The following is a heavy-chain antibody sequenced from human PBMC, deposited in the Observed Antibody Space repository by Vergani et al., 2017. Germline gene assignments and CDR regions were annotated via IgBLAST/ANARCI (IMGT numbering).Heavy chain of an antibody. CDR2: IIPIFGTA. D-gene: IGHD2-2*01. CDR1: GGTFSSYA. V-gene: IGHV1-69*01. J-gene: IGHJ2*01. Sequence: QVQLVQSGAEVKKPGSSVKVSCKASGGTFSSYAISWVRQAPGQGLEWMGGIIPIFGTANYAQKFQGRVTLTADESTSTAYMELSSLRSEDTAVYYCAREGVPIVVVPAARRYFDLWGRGTLVTVSS. CDR3: AREGVPIVVVPAARRYFDL.